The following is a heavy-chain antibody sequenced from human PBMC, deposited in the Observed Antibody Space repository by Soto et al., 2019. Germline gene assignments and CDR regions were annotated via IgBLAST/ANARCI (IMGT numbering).Heavy chain of an antibody. V-gene: IGHV1-69*02. Sequence: SVKVSCKASGGTFSSYTISWVRQAPGQGLEWMGRIIPILGIANYAQKFQGRVTITADKPTSTAYMELSSLRSEDTAVYYCASGGSSLNFDSWGQGTLVTVSS. CDR1: GGTFSSYT. D-gene: IGHD6-6*01. CDR3: ASGGSSLNFDS. J-gene: IGHJ4*02. CDR2: IIPILGIA.